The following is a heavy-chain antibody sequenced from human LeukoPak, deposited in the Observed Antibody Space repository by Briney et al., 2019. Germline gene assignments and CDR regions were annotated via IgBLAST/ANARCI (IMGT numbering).Heavy chain of an antibody. CDR1: GCTFSSYA. Sequence: GGSLRLSCAASGCTFSSYALHWVRQAPGKGLEWVAVISYDGSNKYYADSVKGGFTISRDNSKNTLYLQMNSLRAEATAVYYCAREWFGELWTFDYWGQGTLVTVSS. D-gene: IGHD3-10*01. CDR2: ISYDGSNK. V-gene: IGHV3-30-3*01. CDR3: AREWFGELWTFDY. J-gene: IGHJ4*02.